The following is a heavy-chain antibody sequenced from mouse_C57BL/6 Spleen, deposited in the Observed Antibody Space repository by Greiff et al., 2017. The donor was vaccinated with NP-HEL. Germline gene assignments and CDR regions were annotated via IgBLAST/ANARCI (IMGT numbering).Heavy chain of an antibody. D-gene: IGHD1-1*01. J-gene: IGHJ1*03. CDR3: ARPHYYGSSHWDFDV. CDR1: GFTFSSYG. CDR2: ISSGGSYT. V-gene: IGHV5-6*01. Sequence: EVKLVESGGDLVKPGGSLKLSCAASGFTFSSYGMSWVRQTPDKRLEWVATISSGGSYTYYQDRVKGRFTISRDNAKNTLYLKMSSLKSEDTAMYYCARPHYYGSSHWDFDVWGTGTTVTVSS.